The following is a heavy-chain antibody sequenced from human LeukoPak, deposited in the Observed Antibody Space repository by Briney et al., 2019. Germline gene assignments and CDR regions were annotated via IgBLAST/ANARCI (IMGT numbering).Heavy chain of an antibody. V-gene: IGHV3-7*01. J-gene: IGHJ4*02. CDR2: IKQDGSEK. Sequence: PGGSLRLSRAASGFTFSSYWMSWVRQAPGKGLEWVANIKQDGSEKYYVDSVKGRFTISRDNAKNSLYLQMNSLRAEDTAAHYCARDFYSSSVGVDYWGQGTLVTVSS. CDR3: ARDFYSSSVGVDY. D-gene: IGHD6-19*01. CDR1: GFTFSSYW.